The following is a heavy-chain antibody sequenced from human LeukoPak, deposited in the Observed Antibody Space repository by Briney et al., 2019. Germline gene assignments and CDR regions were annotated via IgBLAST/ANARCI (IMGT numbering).Heavy chain of an antibody. V-gene: IGHV4-61*02. Sequence: PSQTLSLTCTVSGGSISSGSYYWCWIRQPAGKGLEWIGRIYTSGSTNYNPSLKSRVTISVDTSKNQFSLKLSSVTAADTAVYYCARGPGRLGYCSGGSCQGYWFDPWGQGTLVTVSS. CDR2: IYTSGST. CDR3: ARGPGRLGYCSGGSCQGYWFDP. J-gene: IGHJ5*02. CDR1: GGSISSGSYY. D-gene: IGHD2-15*01.